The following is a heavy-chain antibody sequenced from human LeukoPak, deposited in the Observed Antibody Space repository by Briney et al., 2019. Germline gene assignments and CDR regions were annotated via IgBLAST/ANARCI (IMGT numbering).Heavy chain of an antibody. CDR1: GYSISSGYL. V-gene: IGHV4-38-2*02. J-gene: IGHJ4*02. Sequence: SETLSLTCTVSGYSISSGYLWGWIRQPPGKGLEWIGSIDGSGSSYYNPSLKSRVTISVDTSKNQFSLKLSSVTAADTAVYYCARDGRFPPEVLTRYYDYWGQGTLVTVSS. D-gene: IGHD1-26*01. CDR3: ARDGRFPPEVLTRYYDY. CDR2: IDGSGSS.